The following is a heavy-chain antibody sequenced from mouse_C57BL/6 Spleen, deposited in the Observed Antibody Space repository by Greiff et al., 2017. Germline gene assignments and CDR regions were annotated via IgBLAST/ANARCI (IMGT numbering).Heavy chain of an antibody. CDR3: ARSLYYSKEYYFDY. V-gene: IGHV1-59*01. J-gene: IGHJ2*01. CDR1: GYTFTSYW. CDR2: IDPSDSYT. Sequence: QIHVKQPGAELVRPGTSVKLSCKASGYTFTSYWMHWVKQRPGQGLEWIGVIDPSDSYTNYNQKFKGKATLTVDTSSSTAYMQLSSLTSEDSAVYYCARSLYYSKEYYFDYWGQGTTLTVSS. D-gene: IGHD2-5*01.